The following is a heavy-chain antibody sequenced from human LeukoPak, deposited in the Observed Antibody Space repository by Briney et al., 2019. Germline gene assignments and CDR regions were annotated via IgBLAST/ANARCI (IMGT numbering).Heavy chain of an antibody. CDR1: GDSVSSNSAA. CDR3: TRNRYCTGGSCYNAFDI. Sequence: SQTLSLTCAISGDSVSSNSAAWNWIRQSPSRGLEWLGRTYYRSKWYNDYAVSVKSRITINPDTSKNQFSLKLSSVTAADTAVYYCTRNRYCTGGSCYNAFDIWGQGTMVTVSS. CDR2: TYYRSKWYN. V-gene: IGHV6-1*01. D-gene: IGHD2-15*01. J-gene: IGHJ3*02.